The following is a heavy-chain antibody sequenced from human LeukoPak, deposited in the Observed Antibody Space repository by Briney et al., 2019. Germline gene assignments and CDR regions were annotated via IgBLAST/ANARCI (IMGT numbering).Heavy chain of an antibody. J-gene: IGHJ6*02. CDR1: GFTFSSYW. V-gene: IGHV3-7*01. D-gene: IGHD3-22*01. CDR2: IKQDGSEK. Sequence: GRSLRLSCAASGFTFSSYWMSWVRQAPGKGLEWVANIKQDGSEKYYVDSVKGRFTISRDNAKNSLYLQMNSLRAEDTAVYYCAREGDYYDSSGYYFYYGMDVWGQGTTVTVSS. CDR3: AREGDYYDSSGYYFYYGMDV.